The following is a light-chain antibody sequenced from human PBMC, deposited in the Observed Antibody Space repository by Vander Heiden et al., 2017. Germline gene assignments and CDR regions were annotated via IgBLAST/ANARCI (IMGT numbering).Light chain of an antibody. CDR3: SSYSTNTNLV. CDR1: SSDIGGYNY. V-gene: IGLV2-14*03. J-gene: IGLJ2*01. Sequence: QSALTPPASVSVSPGQSITIPCTGTSSDIGGYNYVSWYQQHPGKAPKLMIYDVSSRPSGVSSRFSGSKSGNTASLTISGLQADDEADYYCSSYSTNTNLVFGGGTKLTVL. CDR2: DVS.